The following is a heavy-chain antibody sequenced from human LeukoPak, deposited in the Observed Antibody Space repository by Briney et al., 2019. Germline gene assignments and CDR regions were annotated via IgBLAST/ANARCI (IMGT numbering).Heavy chain of an antibody. CDR2: LSWNSGTI. CDR1: GFTFDDYA. CDR3: ARDQTLAVAGTGFDY. V-gene: IGHV3-9*01. D-gene: IGHD6-19*01. J-gene: IGHJ4*02. Sequence: GGSLRLSCAASGFTFDDYAMHWFRQAPGKGLEWVSGLSWNSGTIAYADSVKGRFTISRDNAKNSLYLQMNSLRPEDTALYYCARDQTLAVAGTGFDYWGQGTLVTVSS.